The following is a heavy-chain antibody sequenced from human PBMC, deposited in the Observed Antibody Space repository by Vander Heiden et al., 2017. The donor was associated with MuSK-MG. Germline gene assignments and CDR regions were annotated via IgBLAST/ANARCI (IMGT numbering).Heavy chain of an antibody. V-gene: IGHV2-5*01. Sequence: QITLKESGPTLVNPTPTLTLTCSLSGFSVSTREVGVGWIRQPPGKALDWLALIFWSNDKRYSPSLQSRLTITKDTAKNQVVLKMTKMDPVDTATYYWIHRLRGQFFDLWAQGILVPVS. CDR1: GFSVSTREVG. CDR2: IFWSNDK. D-gene: IGHD3-10*01. CDR3: IHRLRGQFFDL. J-gene: IGHJ4*02.